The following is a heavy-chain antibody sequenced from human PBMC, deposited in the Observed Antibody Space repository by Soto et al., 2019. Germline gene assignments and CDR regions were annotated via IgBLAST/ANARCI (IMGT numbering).Heavy chain of an antibody. CDR1: GGTFSSYA. V-gene: IGHV1-69*01. Sequence: QVQLVQSGAEVKKPGSSVTVSCKASGGTFSSYAISWVRQAPGQGLEWMGGIIPIFGTANYAQKFQGRVTITADESTSTAYMELSSLRSEDTAVYYCARRLRFGDYYYYGMDVWGQGTTVTVSS. D-gene: IGHD3-16*01. CDR2: IIPIFGTA. CDR3: ARRLRFGDYYYYGMDV. J-gene: IGHJ6*02.